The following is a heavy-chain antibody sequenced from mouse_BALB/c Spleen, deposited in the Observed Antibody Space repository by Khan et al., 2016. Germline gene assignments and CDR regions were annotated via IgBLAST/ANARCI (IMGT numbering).Heavy chain of an antibody. V-gene: IGHV1-77*01. CDR2: IFPGSGIT. Sequence: QVQLQQSGTELPRPGASVKLSCKASGSTFTDYYLHWVKQRTGQGLEWLGEIFPGSGITYYNEKFKGKASLTDDTSSSTAYMQLSSLTSEDSAVYFCARSYYGYFAMDYWGHGASVTVSS. D-gene: IGHD1-2*01. J-gene: IGHJ4*01. CDR3: ARSYYGYFAMDY. CDR1: GSTFTDYY.